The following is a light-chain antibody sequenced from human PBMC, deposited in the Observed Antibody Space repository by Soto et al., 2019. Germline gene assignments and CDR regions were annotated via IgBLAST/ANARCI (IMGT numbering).Light chain of an antibody. Sequence: EIVLTQSPGTLSLSPVERATLSCRASQSVSNNYLAWYQQKPGQAPRLLIYGASSRATGIPDRFSGSGSGTDFTLTISSLQPEDFATYYCLQDYIYPLTFAQGTRLEIK. V-gene: IGKV3-20*01. CDR2: GAS. CDR1: QSVSNNY. J-gene: IGKJ5*01. CDR3: LQDYIYPLT.